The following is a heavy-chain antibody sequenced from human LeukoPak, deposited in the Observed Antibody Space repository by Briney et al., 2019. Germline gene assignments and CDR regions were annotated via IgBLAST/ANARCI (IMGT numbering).Heavy chain of an antibody. Sequence: PSETLSLTCAVYGGSFSSYYWSLIRQSPGKGLEWIGEINHSGTTKYNPSLKSRVTISVDTPQNQFSLRLSSVTAADTAVYYCTRNNWFDPWGQGTLVTVSS. CDR3: TRNNWFDP. V-gene: IGHV4-34*01. CDR2: INHSGTT. CDR1: GGSFSSYY. J-gene: IGHJ5*02.